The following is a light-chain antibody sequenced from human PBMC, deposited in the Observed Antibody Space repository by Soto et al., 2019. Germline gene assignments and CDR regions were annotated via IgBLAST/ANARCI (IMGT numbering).Light chain of an antibody. CDR3: QQYGRSKRWT. V-gene: IGKV3-20*01. CDR2: GAS. Sequence: EVVLTQFPGTLSLSPGERATLSCRASQTITGTYLAWYQQKPGQAPRLLIHGASTRAPGIPDRFSGGGTGTDFTLNISRVEPEDFAMYYCQQYGRSKRWTFGQGTKVEVK. CDR1: QTITGTY. J-gene: IGKJ1*01.